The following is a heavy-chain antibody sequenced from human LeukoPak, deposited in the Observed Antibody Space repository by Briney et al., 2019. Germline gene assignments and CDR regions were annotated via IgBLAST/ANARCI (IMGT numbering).Heavy chain of an antibody. CDR1: GGSVSSGSYY. D-gene: IGHD4-17*01. CDR2: IYYSGST. J-gene: IGHJ4*02. CDR3: AGSRSQGHDYGDYRLGY. Sequence: SETLSLTCTVSGGSVSSGSYYWSWIRQPPGKGLEWIGYIYYSGSTNYNPSLKSRVTISVDTSKNQFSLKLSSVTAADTAVYYCAGSRSQGHDYGDYRLGYWGQGTLVTVSS. V-gene: IGHV4-61*01.